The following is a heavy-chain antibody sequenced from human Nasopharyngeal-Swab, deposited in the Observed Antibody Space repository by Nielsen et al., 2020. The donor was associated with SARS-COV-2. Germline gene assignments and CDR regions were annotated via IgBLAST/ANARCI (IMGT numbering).Heavy chain of an antibody. CDR3: ARDPPYYDSSAPWGFDY. CDR1: GGTFSSYA. D-gene: IGHD3-22*01. Sequence: ASVKVSCKASGGTFSSYAISWVRQAPGQGLEWMGWISAYNGNTNYAQKLQGRVTMTTDTSTSTAYMELRSLRSDDTAVYYCARDPPYYDSSAPWGFDYWGQGTLVTVSS. V-gene: IGHV1-18*01. J-gene: IGHJ4*02. CDR2: ISAYNGNT.